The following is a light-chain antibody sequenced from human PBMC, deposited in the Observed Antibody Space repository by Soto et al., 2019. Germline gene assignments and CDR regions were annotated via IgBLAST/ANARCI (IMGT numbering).Light chain of an antibody. V-gene: IGLV2-14*03. Sequence: HSVLTHPASVSGAPGQSITVSCIGTSSDIASYDYVAWYQQHPGKVPKLMIYDVSNRPSGVSNRFSGSKSGNTASLTISGLQAEDEADYYCTSFTTADTHVFGTGTKVSVL. J-gene: IGLJ1*01. CDR2: DVS. CDR1: SSDIASYDY. CDR3: TSFTTADTHV.